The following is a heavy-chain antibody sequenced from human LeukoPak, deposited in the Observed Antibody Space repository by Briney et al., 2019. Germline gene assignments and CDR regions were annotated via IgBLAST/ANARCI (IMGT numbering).Heavy chain of an antibody. CDR1: GYTFTSYA. J-gene: IGHJ6*02. D-gene: IGHD1-26*01. Sequence: APVKVSCKASGYTFTSYAMNWVRQAPGQGLEWMGWINTNTANPTYAQGFTGRFVFSLDTSVSTAYLQISSLKAEDTAVYYCARVYSGRYYDDGVPTDYYGMDVWGQGTTVTVSS. CDR2: INTNTANP. V-gene: IGHV7-4-1*02. CDR3: ARVYSGRYYDDGVPTDYYGMDV.